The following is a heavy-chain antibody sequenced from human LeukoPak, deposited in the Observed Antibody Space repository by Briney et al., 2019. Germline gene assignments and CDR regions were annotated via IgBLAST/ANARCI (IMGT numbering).Heavy chain of an antibody. V-gene: IGHV4-39*07. CDR1: GSSIRRTTYY. CDR2: IYYSGST. J-gene: IGHJ4*02. D-gene: IGHD5-12*01. CDR3: ARTSGYSGYGPRKLHFDY. Sequence: SETLSLTCTVSGSSIRRTTYYWGWIRQPPGKGLEWIGSIYYSGSTYYNPSLKSRVTISVDTSKNQFSLKLSSVTAADTAVYYCARTSGYSGYGPRKLHFDYWGQGTLVTVSS.